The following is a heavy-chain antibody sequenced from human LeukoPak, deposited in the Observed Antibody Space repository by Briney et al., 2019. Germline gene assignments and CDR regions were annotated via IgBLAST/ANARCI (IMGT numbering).Heavy chain of an antibody. V-gene: IGHV3-48*01. D-gene: IGHD2-2*01. Sequence: GGSLRLSCAASGFTFSSYSMNWVRQAPGKGLEWVSYISSSSSTIYYADSVKGRFSISRDNSKNTLYLQMNSLRAEDTAVYYCTHGSMYQLDYWGQGTLVTVSS. J-gene: IGHJ4*02. CDR3: THGSMYQLDY. CDR1: GFTFSSYS. CDR2: ISSSSSTI.